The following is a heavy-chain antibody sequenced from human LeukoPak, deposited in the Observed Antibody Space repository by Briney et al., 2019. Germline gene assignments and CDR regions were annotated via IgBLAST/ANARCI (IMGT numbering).Heavy chain of an antibody. CDR3: AREEYDILTGYYGSVY. V-gene: IGHV1-18*04. D-gene: IGHD3-9*01. J-gene: IGHJ4*02. CDR2: ISTYNGNT. Sequence: ASVKVSCKASGYTFTSYGISWVRQAPGQGLEWMGWISTYNGNTNYAQKFQDRVTMTTDTSTSTACMGLRSLRSDDTAVYYCAREEYDILTGYYGSVYWGQGTLVTVSS. CDR1: GYTFTSYG.